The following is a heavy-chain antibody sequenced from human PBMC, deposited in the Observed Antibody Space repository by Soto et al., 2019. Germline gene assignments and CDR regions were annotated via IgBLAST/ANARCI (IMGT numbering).Heavy chain of an antibody. Sequence: GESLKISCKGSGYSFTSYWIGWVRQMPGKGLEWMGIIYPGDSDTRYSPSFQGQDTISADKSTSTAYLQWSSLKASDTAMYYCARHSGGYSSGWYYYYGMDVWGQGTTVTVSS. D-gene: IGHD6-19*01. CDR3: ARHSGGYSSGWYYYYGMDV. CDR1: GYSFTSYW. CDR2: IYPGDSDT. V-gene: IGHV5-51*01. J-gene: IGHJ6*02.